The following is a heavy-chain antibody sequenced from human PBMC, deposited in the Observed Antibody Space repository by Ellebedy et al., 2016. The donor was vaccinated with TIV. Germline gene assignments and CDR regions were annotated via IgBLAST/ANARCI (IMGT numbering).Heavy chain of an antibody. V-gene: IGHV3-7*03. J-gene: IGHJ4*02. CDR2: IEQDGSEK. CDR1: GFTFSNYW. Sequence: GESLKISCEASGFTFSNYWMSWVRQAPGKGLEWVANIEQDGSEKYFVDSVKGRFTISRDNAKNSLYLQMNSLRADDTAVYYCAKEETRLLTPGVDYWGQGALVTVSS. D-gene: IGHD3-16*01. CDR3: AKEETRLLTPGVDY.